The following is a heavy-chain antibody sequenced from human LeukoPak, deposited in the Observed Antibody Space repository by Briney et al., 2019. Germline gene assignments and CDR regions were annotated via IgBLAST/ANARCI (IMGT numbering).Heavy chain of an antibody. CDR1: GGSFSGYY. Sequence: SETLSLTCAVYGGSFSGYYWSWIRQPPGKGLEWIGEINHSGSTNYNPSLKSRVTISVDTSKDQFSLKLSSVTAADTAVYYCATGLYSSSSGDYWGQGTLVTVSS. CDR3: ATGLYSSSSGDY. CDR2: INHSGST. V-gene: IGHV4-34*01. D-gene: IGHD6-6*01. J-gene: IGHJ4*02.